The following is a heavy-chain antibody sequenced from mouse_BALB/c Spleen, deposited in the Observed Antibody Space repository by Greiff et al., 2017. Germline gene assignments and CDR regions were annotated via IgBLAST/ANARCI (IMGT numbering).Heavy chain of an antibody. J-gene: IGHJ3*01. D-gene: IGHD2-4*01. Sequence: EVKLVESGGGLVKPGGSLKLSCAASGFTFSSYAMPWVRQSPEKRLEWVAAISSGGSYTYYPDTVTGRFTISRDTARNTLYLEMSSLRSEDTAMYYCARGRIYYDYEGFAYWGQGTLVTVSA. CDR3: ARGRIYYDYEGFAY. V-gene: IGHV5-9-4*01. CDR2: ISSGGSYT. CDR1: GFTFSSYA.